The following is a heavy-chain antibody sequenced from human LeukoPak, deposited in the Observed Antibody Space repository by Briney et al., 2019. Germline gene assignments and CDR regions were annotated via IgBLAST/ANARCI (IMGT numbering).Heavy chain of an antibody. CDR3: AKEHKYSSSWYYFDY. D-gene: IGHD6-13*01. Sequence: GGSLRLSCAASGFTFSSYAMSWVRHAPGKGLEWVSAISGSGGNTCYADSVKGRFTISRDNSKSMLYLQMNSLRAEDTAIYYCAKEHKYSSSWYYFDYWGQGTLVTVSS. CDR2: ISGSGGNT. J-gene: IGHJ4*02. CDR1: GFTFSSYA. V-gene: IGHV3-23*01.